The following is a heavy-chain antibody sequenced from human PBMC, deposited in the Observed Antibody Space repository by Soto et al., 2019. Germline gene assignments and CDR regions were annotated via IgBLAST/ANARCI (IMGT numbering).Heavy chain of an antibody. CDR1: GFTFSSYA. D-gene: IGHD3-10*01. J-gene: IGHJ6*02. V-gene: IGHV3-30-3*01. CDR2: ISYDGSNK. CDR3: ARDLANYGSGDIYYYSGMDV. Sequence: PGGSLRLACAASGFTFSSYAMHWVRQAPGKGLEWVAVISYDGSNKYYADSVKGRFTISRDNSKNTLYLQMNSLRAEDTAVYYCARDLANYGSGDIYYYSGMDVWGQGTTVTVSS.